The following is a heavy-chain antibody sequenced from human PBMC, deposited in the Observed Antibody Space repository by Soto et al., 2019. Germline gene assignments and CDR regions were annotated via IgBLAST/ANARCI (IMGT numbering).Heavy chain of an antibody. V-gene: IGHV3-23*01. J-gene: IGHJ4*02. Sequence: GGSLRLSCAASGFTFSSYAMSWVRQAPGKGLEWVSAISGSGGSTYYADSVKGRFTISRDNSKNTLYLQMNSLRAEDTAVYYCAKDVLGATGSYLDYWGQGTLVTVSS. D-gene: IGHD1-26*01. CDR2: ISGSGGST. CDR1: GFTFSSYA. CDR3: AKDVLGATGSYLDY.